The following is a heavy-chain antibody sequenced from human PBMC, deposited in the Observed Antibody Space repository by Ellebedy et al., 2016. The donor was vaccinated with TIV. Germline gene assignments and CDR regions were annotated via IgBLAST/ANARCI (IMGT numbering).Heavy chain of an antibody. D-gene: IGHD6-19*01. Sequence: GGSLRFSCGTSGFTFSNYWMTWVRQAPGKGLEWVANIKQDGSEKYYVDSVKGRFSISRDNAKNSMYLQMNSLRDEDTAVYYCARDQWLGRAYYFDYWGQGTLLTVSS. J-gene: IGHJ4*02. CDR2: IKQDGSEK. CDR3: ARDQWLGRAYYFDY. CDR1: GFTFSNYW. V-gene: IGHV3-7*01.